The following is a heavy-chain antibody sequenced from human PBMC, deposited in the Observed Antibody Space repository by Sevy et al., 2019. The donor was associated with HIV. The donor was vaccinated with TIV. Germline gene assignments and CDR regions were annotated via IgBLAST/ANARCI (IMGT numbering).Heavy chain of an antibody. Sequence: ALVKVSCKASGYTFTTYYMHWVRQAPGQGLEWMGIINPSGSGTSYAQKFQGRVTMTRDTSTSTVYLELSSLRSEDTAVYYCTKDVVATPNYYSGMDVWGQGTTVTVSS. CDR2: INPSGSGT. CDR3: TKDVVATPNYYSGMDV. CDR1: GYTFTTYY. V-gene: IGHV1-46*03. D-gene: IGHD2-15*01. J-gene: IGHJ6*02.